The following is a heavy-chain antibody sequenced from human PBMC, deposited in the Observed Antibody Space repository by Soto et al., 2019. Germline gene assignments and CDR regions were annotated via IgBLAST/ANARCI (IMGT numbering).Heavy chain of an antibody. CDR3: ARGSSNWAYYFDF. D-gene: IGHD6-13*01. V-gene: IGHV3-48*02. Sequence: EVHLVESGGGLVQPGGSLRLSCAASGFTFSSYSLNWVRQAPGKGLEWVSYITSSGTTVYYADSVRGRFTISRDNAKNSLYLQMNSLRDVDTAVYYCARGSSNWAYYFDFWGQGTLVTVSS. CDR1: GFTFSSYS. J-gene: IGHJ4*02. CDR2: ITSSGTTV.